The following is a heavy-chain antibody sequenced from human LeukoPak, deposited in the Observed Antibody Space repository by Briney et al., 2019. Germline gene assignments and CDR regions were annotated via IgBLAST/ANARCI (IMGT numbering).Heavy chain of an antibody. J-gene: IGHJ4*02. CDR2: IYPGDSDT. CDR1: GYSFTNYW. D-gene: IGHD2-15*01. V-gene: IGHV5-51*01. CDR3: ARPQTGGYCSGGSCYLDY. Sequence: GESLKTSCKGSGYSFTNYWIGWVRQMPGKGLEWMGIIYPGDSDTRYSPSFQGQVTISADKSISTAYLQWSSLRASDTAMYYCARPQTGGYCSGGSCYLDYWGQGTLVTVSS.